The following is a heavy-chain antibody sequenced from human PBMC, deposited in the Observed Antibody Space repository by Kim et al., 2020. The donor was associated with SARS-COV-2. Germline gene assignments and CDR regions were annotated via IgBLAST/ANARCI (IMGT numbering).Heavy chain of an antibody. V-gene: IGHV5-51*01. CDR3: ARDSSGTYYSWNGMDV. CDR1: GYSFTSHW. D-gene: IGHD3-10*01. Sequence: GESLKISCKGSGYSFTSHWIAWVRQMPGKGLEWMGIIYPGDSDTRYSPSFQGQVTISADKSISTAYLQWSSLKASDTAMYYCARDSSGTYYSWNGMDVWGQGTTVTVSS. J-gene: IGHJ6*02. CDR2: IYPGDSDT.